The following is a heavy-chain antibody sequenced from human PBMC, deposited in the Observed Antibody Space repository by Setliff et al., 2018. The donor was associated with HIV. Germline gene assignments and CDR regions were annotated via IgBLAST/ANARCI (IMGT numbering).Heavy chain of an antibody. V-gene: IGHV3-49*04. CDR3: TPTDYGGSDY. CDR2: IRSKAYGGTI. D-gene: IGHD3-10*01. J-gene: IGHJ4*02. CDR1: GFTFGDYA. Sequence: GGSLRLSCTTSGFTFGDYAMSWVRQAPGKGLEWVGFIRSKAYGGTIEYAASVKGRFTISRDDSKSIAYLQMNSLKTEDTAVYYCTPTDYGGSDYWGQGTLVPSPQ.